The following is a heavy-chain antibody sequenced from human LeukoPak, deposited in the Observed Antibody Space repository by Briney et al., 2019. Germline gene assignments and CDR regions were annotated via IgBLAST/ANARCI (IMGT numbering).Heavy chain of an antibody. CDR1: GFTFSSYW. CDR3: AREAPTTHFDY. CDR2: IKQDGSEK. Sequence: GGSLRLXCAASGFTFSSYWMSWVRQAPGKALEWVANIKQDGSEKYYVDSVKGRFTISRDNAKNSLYLQMNSLRAEDTAVYYCAREAPTTHFDYWGQGTLVTVSS. V-gene: IGHV3-7*01. D-gene: IGHD4-11*01. J-gene: IGHJ4*02.